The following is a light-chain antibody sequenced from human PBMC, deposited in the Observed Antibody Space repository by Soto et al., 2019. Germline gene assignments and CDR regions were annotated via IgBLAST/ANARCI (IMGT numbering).Light chain of an antibody. J-gene: IGKJ1*01. V-gene: IGKV3-15*01. CDR2: GAS. Sequence: EIVLTQSPGTLSLSPGERATLSCRASPSVSGSNLAWYQQKPGQAPRLAIYGASSRATGIPARFSGSGSGTEFTLTISSLQSEDFAVYYCQQYNNWWTFGQGTKVDIK. CDR3: QQYNNWWT. CDR1: PSVSGSN.